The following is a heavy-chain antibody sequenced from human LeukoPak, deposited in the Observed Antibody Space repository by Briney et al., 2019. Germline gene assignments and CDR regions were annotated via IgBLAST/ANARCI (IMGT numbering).Heavy chain of an antibody. CDR1: GFTFSSYG. Sequence: PGGSLRLSCVASGFTFSSYGMSWVRQAPGKGLEWVSSINSGSNYIDYADSVKGRFTISRDNAKDSLYLQMNSLRAEDTAVYYCARLRGVVLASTDAFDLWGQGTVVTVSP. CDR2: INSGSNYI. D-gene: IGHD2-8*01. J-gene: IGHJ3*01. CDR3: ARLRGVVLASTDAFDL. V-gene: IGHV3-21*01.